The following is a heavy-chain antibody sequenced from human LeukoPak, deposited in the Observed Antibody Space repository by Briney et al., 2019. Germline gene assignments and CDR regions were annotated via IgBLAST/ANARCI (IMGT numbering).Heavy chain of an antibody. D-gene: IGHD6-19*01. CDR2: ITATGDTA. J-gene: IGHJ4*02. Sequence: GGSLRLSCVASGFTFTKCAMSWIRQAPGKGLEWVAIITATGDTAYYADSVKGRFTISRDNSRNTVYMQMDSLRAEVTAIYYCAGDRNSDWYSPLDYWGQGSQVTVSP. V-gene: IGHV3-23*01. CDR3: AGDRNSDWYSPLDY. CDR1: GFTFTKCA.